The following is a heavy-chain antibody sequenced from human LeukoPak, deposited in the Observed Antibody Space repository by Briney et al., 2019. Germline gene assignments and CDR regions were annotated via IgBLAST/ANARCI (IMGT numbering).Heavy chain of an antibody. CDR1: GFTFSSYW. CDR2: IKQDGSEK. D-gene: IGHD4-23*01. V-gene: IGHV3-7*03. Sequence: GGSLRLSCAASGFTFSSYWMSWVRQAPGKGLEWVANIKQDGSEKYYVDSVKGRFTISRGNANNSVFLQMNNLRAEDSAIYYCARGARWAYYFDYWGQGSLVTVSS. CDR3: ARGARWAYYFDY. J-gene: IGHJ4*02.